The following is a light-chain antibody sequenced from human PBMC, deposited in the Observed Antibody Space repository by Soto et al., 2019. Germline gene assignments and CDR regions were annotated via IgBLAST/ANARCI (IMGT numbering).Light chain of an antibody. J-gene: IGKJ2*01. CDR3: QQYNSYST. V-gene: IGKV1-5*01. Sequence: DIPMTQSPSTLSASEGDRVTITCRASQSIGTWLAWYQQKPGKAPNLLIYDASSLESGVPSRFSGSGSGTEFTLTISSLQPEDFATYYCQQYNSYSTFGQGTKLEIK. CDR1: QSIGTW. CDR2: DAS.